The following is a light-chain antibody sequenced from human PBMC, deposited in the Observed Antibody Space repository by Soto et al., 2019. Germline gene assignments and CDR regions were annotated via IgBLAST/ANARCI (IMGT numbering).Light chain of an antibody. CDR1: SSDVGGYDY. CDR3: TSYAITSPYV. J-gene: IGLJ1*01. CDR2: EVS. Sequence: QSVLTQPASVSGSPGQSITISCTGTSSDVGGYDYVSWYQHHTGKAPKLLIFEVSNRPSEVSNRFSGSKSGNTASLTISGLQLEDEADYYCTSYAITSPYVFGTGTKVT. V-gene: IGLV2-14*01.